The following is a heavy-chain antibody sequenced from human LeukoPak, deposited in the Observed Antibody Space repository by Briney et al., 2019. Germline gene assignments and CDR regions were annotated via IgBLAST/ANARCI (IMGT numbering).Heavy chain of an antibody. CDR3: ARSTTGLQSYYYDSSGPRGFDY. CDR1: GGTFSSYA. Sequence: SVKVSCKASGGTFSSYAISWVRQAPGQGLEWMGGIIPIFGTANYAQKFQGRVTITADESTSTAYMELSSLRSEDTAVYYCARSTTGLQSYYYDSSGPRGFDYWGQGTLVTVSS. CDR2: IIPIFGTA. V-gene: IGHV1-69*13. J-gene: IGHJ4*02. D-gene: IGHD3-22*01.